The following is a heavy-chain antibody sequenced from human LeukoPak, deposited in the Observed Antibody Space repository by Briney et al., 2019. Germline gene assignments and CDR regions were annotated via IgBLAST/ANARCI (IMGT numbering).Heavy chain of an antibody. V-gene: IGHV4-38-2*02. Sequence: PSETLSLTCTVSGGSIRRGYYWDWIRQPPGKGLEWIGSMYPTGSTYQNPSLKNRVTISIDTSKNQFSLNLGSVTAADTAVYYCARVASSVRDDAFDIWGQGTMVTVSS. CDR2: MYPTGST. D-gene: IGHD6-19*01. CDR3: ARVASSVRDDAFDI. J-gene: IGHJ3*02. CDR1: GGSIRRGYY.